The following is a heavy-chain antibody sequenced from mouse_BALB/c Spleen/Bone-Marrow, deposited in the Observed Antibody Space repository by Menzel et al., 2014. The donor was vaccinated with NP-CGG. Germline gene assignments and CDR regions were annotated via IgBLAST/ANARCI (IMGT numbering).Heavy chain of an antibody. Sequence: EVKLVESGGGLVQPGGSLKLSCAASGFDFSRYWMSWVRQAPGKGLEWIGGINPDSSTINYTPSLKDKFIISRDNAKNTLYLQMSKVRSEDTALYYCARRGNFSPYYAMDYWGQGTSVTVSS. CDR1: GFDFSRYW. CDR3: ARRGNFSPYYAMDY. V-gene: IGHV4-1*02. J-gene: IGHJ4*01. CDR2: INPDSSTI. D-gene: IGHD2-1*01.